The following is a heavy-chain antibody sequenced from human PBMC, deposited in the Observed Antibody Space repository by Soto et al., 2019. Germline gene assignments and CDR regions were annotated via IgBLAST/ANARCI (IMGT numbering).Heavy chain of an antibody. CDR1: WFSLTTSGVG. V-gene: IGHV2-5*02. CDR2: IYWDDDK. CDR3: AHRVLPTVFGLVTTTAIYFDF. D-gene: IGHD3-3*01. J-gene: IGHJ4*02. Sequence: QITLNESGPTQVKPRQTLTLTCTFSWFSLTTSGVGVGWIRQSPGKAAEWLALIYWDDDKRYSPSLKSRLTITKDTTKNLVVLTMSDLDPADTATYCCAHRVLPTVFGLVTTTAIYFDFWGQGTPVAVSS.